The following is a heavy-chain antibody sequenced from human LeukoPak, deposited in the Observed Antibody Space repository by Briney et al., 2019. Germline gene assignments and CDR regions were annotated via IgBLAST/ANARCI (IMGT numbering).Heavy chain of an antibody. CDR2: IIPIFGTA. V-gene: IGHV1-69*05. CDR3: ARDNGYCSGGSCYLLDY. Sequence: ASVKVSCKASGGTFSSYAISWVRQAPGQGLEWMGGIIPIFGTANYAQKFQGRVTITTDDSTSTAYLELSSLRSEDTAVYYCARDNGYCSGGSCYLLDYWGQGTLVTVSS. D-gene: IGHD2-15*01. CDR1: GGTFSSYA. J-gene: IGHJ4*02.